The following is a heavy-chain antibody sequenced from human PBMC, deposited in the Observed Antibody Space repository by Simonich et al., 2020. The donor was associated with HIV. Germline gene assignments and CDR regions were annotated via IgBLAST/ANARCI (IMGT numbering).Heavy chain of an antibody. J-gene: IGHJ1*01. CDR3: TSSDDDSSDYYYRYFQH. CDR1: GFTFCDYA. V-gene: IGHV3-49*03. D-gene: IGHD3-22*01. Sequence: DVQLVESVGGLLQPERSLRLSCTASGFTFCDYAMSWFRQAPGKWLEWVDCIKSKDYGGTTEYAASVKGRFTITRDASKSIYYLQMNSLKTEDTAVYYCTSSDDDSSDYYYRYFQHWGQGTLVTVSS. CDR2: IKSKDYGGTT.